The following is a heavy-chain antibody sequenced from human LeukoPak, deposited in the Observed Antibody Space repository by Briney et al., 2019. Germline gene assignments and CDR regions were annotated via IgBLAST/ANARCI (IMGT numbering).Heavy chain of an antibody. CDR3: ARMWVLAGYYVDY. J-gene: IGHJ4*02. V-gene: IGHV1-18*01. CDR2: ISAYTGNT. CDR1: GYTFTSYG. Sequence: ASVQVSCKASGYTFTSYGINWVRQAPGQGLEWMGWISAYTGNTNYAQKLQDRVTMTTDTSTSTAYMELRSLRSDDTALYYCARMWVLAGYYVDYWGQGTLVTVSS. D-gene: IGHD3-9*01.